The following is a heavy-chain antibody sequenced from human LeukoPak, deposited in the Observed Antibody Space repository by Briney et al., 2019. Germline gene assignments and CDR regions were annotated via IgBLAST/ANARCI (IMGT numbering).Heavy chain of an antibody. CDR3: ARGMGVSFDY. CDR2: IYHSGST. D-gene: IGHD3-16*01. J-gene: IGHJ4*02. V-gene: IGHV4-30-2*01. CDR1: GGSISSGGYS. Sequence: SETLSLTCAVFGGSISSGGYSWSWIRQPPGKGLEWIGYIYHSGSTYYNPSLKSRVTISVDRSKNQFSLKLSSVTAADTAVYYCARGMGVSFDYWGQGTLVTVSS.